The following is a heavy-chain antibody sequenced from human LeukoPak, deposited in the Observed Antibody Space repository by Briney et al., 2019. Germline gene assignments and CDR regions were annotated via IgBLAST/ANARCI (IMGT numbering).Heavy chain of an antibody. J-gene: IGHJ4*02. V-gene: IGHV3-23*01. CDR3: AKPQGPNWGTFDY. CDR2: ISGSGGST. D-gene: IGHD7-27*01. CDR1: GFTFSSYA. Sequence: GGSLRLSCAASGFTFSSYAMSWVRQAPVKGLEWVSAISGSGGSTYYADSVKGRFTISRDNSKNTLYLQMNSLRAEDTAVYYCAKPQGPNWGTFDYWGQGTLVTVSS.